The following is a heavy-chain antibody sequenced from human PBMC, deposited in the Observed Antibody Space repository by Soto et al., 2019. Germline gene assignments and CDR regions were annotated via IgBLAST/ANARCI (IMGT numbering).Heavy chain of an antibody. CDR3: AHSYFMTTHIPALYNWFDP. Sequence: QITLKESGPTLVKPTQTLTLTCTFSGFSLSTSGVGVGWIRQPPGKALEWLALIYWDDNKRYSPSLKTRLTIPRDTSNNQVVLTMTTLDPVDTATYYCAHSYFMTTHIPALYNWFDPWGQGTLVTVSS. D-gene: IGHD2-21*01. CDR1: GFSLSTSGVG. V-gene: IGHV2-5*02. CDR2: IYWDDNK. J-gene: IGHJ5*02.